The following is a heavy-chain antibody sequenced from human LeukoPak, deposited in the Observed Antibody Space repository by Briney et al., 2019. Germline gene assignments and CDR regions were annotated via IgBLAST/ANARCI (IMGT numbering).Heavy chain of an antibody. V-gene: IGHV6-1*01. CDR3: ARGSSSLGFGFDY. J-gene: IGHJ4*02. CDR2: TYYRSKWYY. D-gene: IGHD6-13*01. CDR1: GDSVSSNSAA. Sequence: SQTLSLTCAISGDSVSSNSAAWNWIRQSPSRGLEWLGRTYYRSKWYYDYAVAVKSRISINPDTSKNQFSLQLSSVTPEDAAVYYCARGSSSLGFGFDYWGQGTLVTVSS.